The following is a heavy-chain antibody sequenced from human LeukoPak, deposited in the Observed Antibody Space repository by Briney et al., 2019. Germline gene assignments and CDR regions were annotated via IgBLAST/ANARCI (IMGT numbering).Heavy chain of an antibody. D-gene: IGHD5-18*01. CDR2: ISSSGNTI. CDR3: ARDSNGDTVMVLLDAFDI. Sequence: GGSLRLSCAASGFTFSSYEMNWVRQAPGKGLEWISYISSSGNTIYYADSVKGRFTISRDNAKNSLYLQMNSLRAEDTAVYYCARDSNGDTVMVLLDAFDIWGQGTMVTVSS. J-gene: IGHJ3*02. V-gene: IGHV3-48*03. CDR1: GFTFSSYE.